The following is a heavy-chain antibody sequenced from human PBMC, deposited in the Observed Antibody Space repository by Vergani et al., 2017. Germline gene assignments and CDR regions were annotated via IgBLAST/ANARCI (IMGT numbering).Heavy chain of an antibody. V-gene: IGHV3-23*01. CDR2: VSGSSATP. D-gene: IGHD5-12*01. J-gene: IGHJ4*02. CDR3: TKGSRGYTGYFFDY. CDR1: GFSFPGYA. Sequence: EVQLLESGGDLVQPGGSLRLSCEASGFSFPGYAMSWVRQAPEKGLEWVSSVSGSSATPYYADSVKGRFIISRDNSKNTLHLQMNSLRADDTAVYYCTKGSRGYTGYFFDYWGQGTLVTVSS.